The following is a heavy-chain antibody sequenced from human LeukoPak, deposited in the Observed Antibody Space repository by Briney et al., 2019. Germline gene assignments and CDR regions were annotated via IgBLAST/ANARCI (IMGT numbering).Heavy chain of an antibody. J-gene: IGHJ4*02. CDR1: GFTFSSYA. CDR3: ARASTSSWMMFY. CDR2: ISYDGSTK. V-gene: IGHV3-30*04. Sequence: GGSLRLSCAASGFTFSSYAMHWVRQAPGKGLEWVAVISYDGSTKYYADSVKGRFTISRDNSKNTLYLQMNSLRAEDTAVYYCARASTSSWMMFYWGQGTLVTVSS. D-gene: IGHD6-13*01.